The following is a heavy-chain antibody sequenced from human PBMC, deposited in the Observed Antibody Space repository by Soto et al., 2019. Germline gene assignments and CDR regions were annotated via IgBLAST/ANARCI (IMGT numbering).Heavy chain of an antibody. CDR2: IRAYNGNT. CDR3: ARDIVVVVAGAFEI. V-gene: IGHV1-18*01. J-gene: IGHJ3*02. D-gene: IGHD2-15*01. CDR1: GYTFTSYG. Sequence: QVQLVQSGAEVKKPGASVKVSCKASGYTFTSYGISWVRQAPGQGLERMGWIRAYNGNTNYAQKLQGRVTMTTDTSTSTAHMELRSLRSDDTAVYYGARDIVVVVAGAFEIWGQRTMVTVSS.